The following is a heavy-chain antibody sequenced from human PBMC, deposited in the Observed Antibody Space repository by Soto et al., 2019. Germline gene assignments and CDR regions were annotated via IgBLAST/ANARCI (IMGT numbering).Heavy chain of an antibody. V-gene: IGHV5-51*01. CDR2: IFPGDSDT. Sequence: LGESLKISCKGSGYSFTNYWIGWVRQKPGKGLEWMGTIFPGDSDTRYSPSFQGQVTISADKSISTAYLQWSSLKASDTAMYYCAGGGVRGVITRTRDYYGMDVWGQGTTVTVSS. J-gene: IGHJ6*02. CDR1: GYSFTNYW. D-gene: IGHD3-10*01. CDR3: AGGGVRGVITRTRDYYGMDV.